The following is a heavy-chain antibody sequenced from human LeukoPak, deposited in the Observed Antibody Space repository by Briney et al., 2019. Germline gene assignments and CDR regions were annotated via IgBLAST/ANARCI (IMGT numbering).Heavy chain of an antibody. CDR2: IYYSGST. Sequence: SETLSLTCTVSGGSISSSSYYWGWIRQPPGKGLEWIGSIYYSGSTYYNPSLKSRVTISVDTSKNQFSLKLSSVTAADTAVCYCARLDYGDYDAFDIWGQGTMVTVSS. CDR1: GGSISSSSYY. D-gene: IGHD4-17*01. CDR3: ARLDYGDYDAFDI. V-gene: IGHV4-39*01. J-gene: IGHJ3*02.